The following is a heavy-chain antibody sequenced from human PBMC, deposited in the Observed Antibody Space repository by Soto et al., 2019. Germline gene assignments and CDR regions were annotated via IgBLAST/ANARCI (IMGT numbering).Heavy chain of an antibody. CDR2: IIPICGTA. D-gene: IGHD3-3*02. CDR3: ASARDPFLEWLPFDY. V-gene: IGHV1-69*12. CDR1: GGTFSSYA. J-gene: IGHJ4*02. Sequence: QVQLVQSGAEVKKPGSSVKVSCKASGGTFSSYAISWVRQAPGQGLEWMGGIIPICGTANYAQKCQGSVKVTADEPTSTAYMALSSLRSEDPAVYYCASARDPFLEWLPFDYWGQGTLVTVSS.